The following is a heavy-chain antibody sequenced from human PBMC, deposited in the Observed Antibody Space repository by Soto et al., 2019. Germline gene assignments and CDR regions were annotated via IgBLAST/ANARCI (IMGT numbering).Heavy chain of an antibody. V-gene: IGHV4-31*03. D-gene: IGHD5-18*01. Sequence: SETLSLTCTVSGGNISNGGYYWSWISQHPGKGLEWIGYIYFSGSTYYNPSLKSRVTISVDTSKNQFSLKLSSVTAADTAVYYCARSPHIQLWSYPSDYWGQGTLVTSPQ. CDR1: GGNISNGGYY. CDR3: ARSPHIQLWSYPSDY. CDR2: IYFSGST. J-gene: IGHJ4*02.